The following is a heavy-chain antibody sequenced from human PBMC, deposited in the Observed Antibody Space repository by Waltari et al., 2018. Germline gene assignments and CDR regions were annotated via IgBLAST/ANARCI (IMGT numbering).Heavy chain of an antibody. CDR1: GYSISSGYY. Sequence: QVQLQESGPGLVKPSETLSLTCAVSGYSISSGYYWGWIRQPPGKGLEWIGSIYHSGSTYYNPSLKSRVTISVDTSKNQFSLKLSSVTAADTAVYYCARCPKGWGWAYDAFDIWGQGTMVTVSS. J-gene: IGHJ3*02. CDR3: ARCPKGWGWAYDAFDI. D-gene: IGHD2-21*01. CDR2: IYHSGST. V-gene: IGHV4-38-2*01.